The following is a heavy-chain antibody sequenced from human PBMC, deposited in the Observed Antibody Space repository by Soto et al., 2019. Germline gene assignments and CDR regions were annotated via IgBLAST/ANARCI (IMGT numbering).Heavy chain of an antibody. J-gene: IGHJ3*02. V-gene: IGHV4-59*01. CDR2: IYYTGST. CDR3: AVTRGGAHPHDI. D-gene: IGHD2-21*02. CDR1: GGPLSSFY. Sequence: SETLSLTCNSSGGPLSSFYYSWIRQAPGKGLEWIGYIYYTGSTNYNPSLKSRVTMSVDTSKNQFSLKLTSVTAADTAVYFCAVTRGGAHPHDIWGQGTMVTVSS.